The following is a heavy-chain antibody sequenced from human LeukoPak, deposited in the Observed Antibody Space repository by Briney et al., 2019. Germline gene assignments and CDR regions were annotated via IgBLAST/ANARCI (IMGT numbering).Heavy chain of an antibody. CDR1: GGSFSGYY. J-gene: IGHJ6*02. V-gene: IGHV4-34*01. CDR2: INNSGST. CDR3: ARGRYFDGMDV. Sequence: SETLSLTCAVYGGSFSGYYWSWIRQPPGKGLEWIGEINNSGSTNYNPSLKSRVTISVDTSKNQFSLKLSSVTAADTAVYYCARGRYFDGMDVWGQGTTVTVSS. D-gene: IGHD3-9*01.